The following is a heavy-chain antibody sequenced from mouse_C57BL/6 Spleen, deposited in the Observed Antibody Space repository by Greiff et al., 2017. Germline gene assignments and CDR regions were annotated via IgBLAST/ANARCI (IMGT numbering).Heavy chain of an antibody. D-gene: IGHD4-1*01. V-gene: IGHV1-55*01. Sequence: QVQLQQPGAELVKPGASVKMSCTASGYTFTSYWITWVKQRPGQGLEWIGDIYPGSGSTNYNAKFKSKATLTVDTSSSTAYMQLSSLTSEDSAVYDCARGLTGLDYWGQGTTLTVSS. J-gene: IGHJ2*01. CDR2: IYPGSGST. CDR3: ARGLTGLDY. CDR1: GYTFTSYW.